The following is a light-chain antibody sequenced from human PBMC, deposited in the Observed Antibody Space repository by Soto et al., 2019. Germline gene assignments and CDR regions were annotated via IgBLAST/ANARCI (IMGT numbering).Light chain of an antibody. V-gene: IGKV1-39*01. J-gene: IGKJ1*01. CDR1: RSISTS. CDR3: QQRYDFLMT. CDR2: GAS. Sequence: DIQMTQSPSSLSASVGDRVTITCRTSRSISTSLNWYLQKPGQAPKLLIYGASSLESGVPSRFSGRGSGTDFTLTISNLEPEDFAIYYCQQRYDFLMTFGRGTKVDI.